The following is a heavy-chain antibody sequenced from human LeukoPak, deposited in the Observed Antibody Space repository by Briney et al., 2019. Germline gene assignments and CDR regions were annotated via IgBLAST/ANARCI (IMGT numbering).Heavy chain of an antibody. CDR3: AGGGFDY. J-gene: IGHJ4*02. CDR2: IYYSGST. CDR1: GGSISSYY. V-gene: IGHV4-59*01. D-gene: IGHD3-10*01. Sequence: SETLSLTCTVSGGSISSYYWSWIRQPPGKGLEWIGYIYYSGSTNYNPSLKSRVIISVDTSKNQFSLKLSSVTAADTAVYYCAGGGFDYWGQGTLVTVSS.